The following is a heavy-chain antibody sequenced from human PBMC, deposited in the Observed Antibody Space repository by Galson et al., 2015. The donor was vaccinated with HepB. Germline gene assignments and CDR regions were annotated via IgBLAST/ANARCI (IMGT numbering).Heavy chain of an antibody. V-gene: IGHV3-7*03. CDR2: IKQDGSEK. CDR3: ASEYYYDSSGYYNYFGY. J-gene: IGHJ4*02. D-gene: IGHD3-22*01. Sequence: SLRLSCAASGFTFSSYWISWVRQAPGKGLEWVANIKQDGSEKYYVDSVKGRFTISRDNAKNSLYLQMNSLRAEDTAVYYCASEYYYDSSGYYNYFGYWGQGTLVTVSS. CDR1: GFTFSSYW.